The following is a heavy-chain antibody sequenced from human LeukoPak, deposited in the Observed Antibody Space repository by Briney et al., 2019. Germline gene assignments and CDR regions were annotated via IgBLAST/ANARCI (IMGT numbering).Heavy chain of an antibody. CDR2: IYTSGST. CDR1: GGSISSYY. V-gene: IGHV4-4*09. J-gene: IGHJ3*02. Sequence: SETLSLTCTVSGGSISSYYWSWIRQPPGKGLEWIGYIYTSGSTNYNPSLKSRVTISVDTSKNQFSLKLSSMTAADTAVYYCARHLTPNDAFDIWGQGTMVTVSS. CDR3: ARHLTPNDAFDI.